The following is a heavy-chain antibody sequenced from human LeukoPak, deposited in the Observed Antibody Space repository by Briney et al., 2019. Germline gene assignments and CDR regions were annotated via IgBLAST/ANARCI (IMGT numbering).Heavy chain of an antibody. J-gene: IGHJ4*02. CDR1: GYSFSNSW. CDR3: ARRQLGDGYIDY. CDR2: IYPGDSDT. D-gene: IGHD6-6*01. Sequence: GESLKISCKGSGYSFSNSWIGWVRQMPGKGLEWMGIIYPGDSDTRYSPSFQGQVTISADKSISTAYLQWNSLKASDTAMYYCARRQLGDGYIDYWGQGTLVTVSS. V-gene: IGHV5-51*01.